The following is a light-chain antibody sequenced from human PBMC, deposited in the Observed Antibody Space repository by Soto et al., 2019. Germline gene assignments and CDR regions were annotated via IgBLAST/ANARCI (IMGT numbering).Light chain of an antibody. CDR2: GDT. J-gene: IGLJ2*01. CDR1: SSNIGAGYE. V-gene: IGLV1-40*01. Sequence: QSVLTQPPSVSGAAGQRVTISCTGSSSNIGAGYEVHWYQQLPGTAPKLLVYGDTNRPSGVPDRFSGSKSGTSASLAITGLQAEDEADYYCQSYDSTLSVHVVFGGGTKVTVL. CDR3: QSYDSTLSVHVV.